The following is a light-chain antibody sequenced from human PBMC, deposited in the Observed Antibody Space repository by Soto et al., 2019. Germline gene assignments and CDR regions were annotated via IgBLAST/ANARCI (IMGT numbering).Light chain of an antibody. J-gene: IGKJ2*01. CDR3: QQYGSLPYT. Sequence: QSPGTLSLSPGERATLSXXXXXXVDNNFLAWYQHKPGQPPRLLIFDASIRAAGIPDRFSGSGSGTDFTLSISRLEPEDFVVYHCQQYGSLPYTFGQGTKLDI. CDR2: DAS. CDR1: XXVDNNF. V-gene: IGKV3-20*01.